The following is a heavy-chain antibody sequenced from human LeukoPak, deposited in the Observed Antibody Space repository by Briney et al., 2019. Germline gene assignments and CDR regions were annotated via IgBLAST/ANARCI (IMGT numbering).Heavy chain of an antibody. CDR2: ISYSGNT. CDR3: ARGRPAAAGIRHFDY. J-gene: IGHJ4*02. Sequence: SETLSLTCTVSGGSIISSDYHWGWVRQPPGKGLEWIGTISYSGNTDYNPSLRSRVTISVDTSKNQFSLKLSSVTAADTAVYYCARGRPAAAGIRHFDYWGQGTLVTVSS. CDR1: GGSIISSDYH. D-gene: IGHD6-13*01. V-gene: IGHV4-39*01.